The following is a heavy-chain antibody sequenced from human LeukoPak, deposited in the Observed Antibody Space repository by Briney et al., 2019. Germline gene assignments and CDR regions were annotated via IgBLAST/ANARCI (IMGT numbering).Heavy chain of an antibody. Sequence: SVKVSCKASGGTFSSYAISWVRQAPGQGLEWMGVIIPIVGPTNYAQKFQGRVTITADKSTSTAYMELRSLRSEDTAVYYCARDIKGMWFGELSDWGQGTRVTVSS. J-gene: IGHJ4*02. D-gene: IGHD3-10*01. V-gene: IGHV1-69*06. CDR1: GGTFSSYA. CDR2: IIPIVGPT. CDR3: ARDIKGMWFGELSD.